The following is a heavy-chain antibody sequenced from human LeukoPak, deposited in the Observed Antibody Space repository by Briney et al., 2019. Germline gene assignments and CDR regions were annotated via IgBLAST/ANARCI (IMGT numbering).Heavy chain of an antibody. CDR1: GYIFISYG. V-gene: IGHV1-18*01. J-gene: IGHJ4*02. D-gene: IGHD6-6*01. Sequence: EASVKASCKASGYIFISYGISWVRQAPGQGLEWMGWISGYNGNTNYAQKLQGRVTVTTDTSTSTAYMELRSLRSDDTAVYYCARDHLYGSSFGFDYWGQGTLVTVSS. CDR2: ISGYNGNT. CDR3: ARDHLYGSSFGFDY.